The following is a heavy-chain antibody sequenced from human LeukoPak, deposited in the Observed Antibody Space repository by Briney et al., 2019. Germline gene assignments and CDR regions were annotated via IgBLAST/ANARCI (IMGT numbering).Heavy chain of an antibody. J-gene: IGHJ6*01. D-gene: IGHD3-10*01. Sequence: ASVNVSCKASVYTFTSYDINWVRQATGQGLEWMGGMNPNSGNTGYEQKFEGRVNMTRNTSISTDYMELSSLRSEDTAVYYSARVGRSVELWRVYYYYGMELWRQGPTVTVSS. CDR1: VYTFTSYD. CDR2: MNPNSGNT. V-gene: IGHV1-8*01. CDR3: ARVGRSVELWRVYYYYGMEL.